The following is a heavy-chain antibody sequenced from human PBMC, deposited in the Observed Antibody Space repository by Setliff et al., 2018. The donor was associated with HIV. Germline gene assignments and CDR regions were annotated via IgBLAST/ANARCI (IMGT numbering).Heavy chain of an antibody. CDR2: VNSGSGST. CDR3: ARRVSYATSGYSLGY. D-gene: IGHD5-12*01. J-gene: IGHJ4*02. Sequence: ASVKVSCKASGYTFSGYYIHWVRLAPGQGLEWMGMVNSGSGSTVFAQKFQGRVTMTTDASTNTVYLELTSLRSEDTAVYSCARRVSYATSGYSLGYWGQGTLVTVSS. CDR1: GYTFSGYY. V-gene: IGHV1-46*01.